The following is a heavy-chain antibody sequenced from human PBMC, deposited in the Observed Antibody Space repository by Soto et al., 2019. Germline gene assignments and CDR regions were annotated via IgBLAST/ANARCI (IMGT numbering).Heavy chain of an antibody. CDR3: ARTGSLDY. CDR2: ISYDGSNK. CDR1: GFTFSSYA. D-gene: IGHD3-10*01. Sequence: QVQLVESGGGVVQPGRSLRLSCAASGFTFSSYAMHWVRQAPGKGLEWVAVISYDGSNKYYADSVKGRFTISRDNSKNTLYLQINSLRAEDTAVYYCARTGSLDYWGQGTLVTVSS. J-gene: IGHJ4*02. V-gene: IGHV3-30-3*01.